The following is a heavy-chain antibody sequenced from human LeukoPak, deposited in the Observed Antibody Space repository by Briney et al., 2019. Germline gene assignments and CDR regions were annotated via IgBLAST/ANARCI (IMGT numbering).Heavy chain of an antibody. Sequence: GGSLRLSCAASGFTFDDYGMNWVRQAPGKGLEWVSAISGSGVNTYYADSVKGRFTISRDNSKNTLYLQMNGLRAEDTAVYYCARAAAVSGAFRDNWFDPWGQGTLVTVSS. CDR1: GFTFDDYG. CDR2: ISGSGVNT. CDR3: ARAAAVSGAFRDNWFDP. J-gene: IGHJ5*02. V-gene: IGHV3-23*01. D-gene: IGHD6-13*01.